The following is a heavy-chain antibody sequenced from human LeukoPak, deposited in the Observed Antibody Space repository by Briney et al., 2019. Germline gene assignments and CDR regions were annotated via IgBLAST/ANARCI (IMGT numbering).Heavy chain of an antibody. V-gene: IGHV3-48*03. CDR3: ARDRDIVVVAAAFDY. Sequence: GGSLRLSCAASGFTFSSYEMNWVRQAPGKGLEWVSYISSSGSTIYYADSVKDRFTISRDNAKNSLYLQMNSLRAEDTAVYYCARDRDIVVVAAAFDYWGQGTLVTVSS. J-gene: IGHJ4*02. CDR2: ISSSGSTI. CDR1: GFTFSSYE. D-gene: IGHD2-15*01.